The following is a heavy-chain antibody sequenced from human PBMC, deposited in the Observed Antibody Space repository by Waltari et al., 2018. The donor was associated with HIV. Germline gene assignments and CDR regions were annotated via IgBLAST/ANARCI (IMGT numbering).Heavy chain of an antibody. CDR3: ARAEGKMVQGVAIIPYYYGMDV. CDR2: IYSGGST. CDR1: GFTVSSNY. J-gene: IGHJ6*02. V-gene: IGHV3-53*01. Sequence: EVQLVESGGGLIQPGGSLRLSCAASGFTVSSNYMSWVRQAPGKGLEWVSVIYSGGSTYYADSGKGRLTISKDNSKNTLYLQMNSLRAEDTAVYYCARAEGKMVQGVAIIPYYYGMDVWGQGTTVTVSS. D-gene: IGHD3-10*01.